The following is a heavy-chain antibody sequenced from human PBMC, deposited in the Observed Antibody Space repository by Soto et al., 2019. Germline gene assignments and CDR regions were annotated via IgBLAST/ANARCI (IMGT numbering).Heavy chain of an antibody. Sequence: QVQLVESGGGVVQPGRSLRLSCAASGFSLTTFAMEWVRQAPGKGLEWLAGISHDGKNQYYADSVKGRFTISRDISKNTLYLEMNSLRAEDTALYYCASVADYWGQGTLDTVSS. V-gene: IGHV3-30*04. CDR1: GFSLTTFA. CDR3: ASVADY. CDR2: ISHDGKNQ. J-gene: IGHJ4*02. D-gene: IGHD2-21*01.